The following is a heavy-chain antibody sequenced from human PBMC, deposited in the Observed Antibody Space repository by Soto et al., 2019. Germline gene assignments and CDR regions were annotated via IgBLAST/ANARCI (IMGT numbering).Heavy chain of an antibody. D-gene: IGHD2-15*01. CDR2: MNPANGNT. Sequence: ASVKVSCKASGYIFTSYDINWVRQAPGQGLEWMGWMNPANGNTGYAQKFQGRVTMTRDTSITTAYMELSSLRSEDTAVYYCARAQCSGGSCYYYYGMDVWGQGTTVTV. CDR3: ARAQCSGGSCYYYYGMDV. CDR1: GYIFTSYD. V-gene: IGHV1-8*01. J-gene: IGHJ6*02.